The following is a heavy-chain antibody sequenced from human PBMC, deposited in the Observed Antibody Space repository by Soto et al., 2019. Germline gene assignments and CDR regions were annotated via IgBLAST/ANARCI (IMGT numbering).Heavy chain of an antibody. CDR3: ARVGLGGLRFLEWQRNYYYYGMDV. V-gene: IGHV4-34*01. J-gene: IGHJ6*02. Sequence: SETLSLTCAVYGGSFSGYYWSWIRQPPGKGLEWIGEINHSGSTNYNPSLKSRVTISVDTSKNQFSLKLSSVTAADTAVYYCARVGLGGLRFLEWQRNYYYYGMDVWGQGTTVTSP. CDR2: INHSGST. CDR1: GGSFSGYY. D-gene: IGHD3-3*01.